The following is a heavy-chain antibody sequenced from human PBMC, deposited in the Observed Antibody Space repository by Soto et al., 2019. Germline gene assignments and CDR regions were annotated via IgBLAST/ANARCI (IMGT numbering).Heavy chain of an antibody. D-gene: IGHD1-1*01. CDR3: ARVERGTATTVVDAFDI. J-gene: IGHJ3*02. CDR2: MSHSGGT. CDR1: GGFVTSGSYY. V-gene: IGHV4-34*01. Sequence: QVQLQQWGAGLLKPSETLSLTCAVYGGFVTSGSYYWSWIRQPPGKGLEWIGEMSHSGGTHFNPSRKSRVTISVDTAHNQFTLKMSSVTAAETALYYCARVERGTATTVVDAFDIWGPGKMVMVSS.